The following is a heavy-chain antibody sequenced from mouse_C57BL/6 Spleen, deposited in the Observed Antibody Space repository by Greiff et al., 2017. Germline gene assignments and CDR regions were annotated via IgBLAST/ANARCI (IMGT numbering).Heavy chain of an antibody. J-gene: IGHJ2*01. CDR3: ARQGNYYCSPFFDY. V-gene: IGHV5-6*01. CDR2: ISSGGSYT. Sequence: EVQLVESGGDLVKPGGSLKLSCAASGFTFSSYGMSWVRQTPDKRLEWVATISSGGSYTYYPDSVKGRFTISRDNAKNTLYLQMSSLKSEDTAMYYCARQGNYYCSPFFDYWGQGTTLTVSS. D-gene: IGHD1-1*01. CDR1: GFTFSSYG.